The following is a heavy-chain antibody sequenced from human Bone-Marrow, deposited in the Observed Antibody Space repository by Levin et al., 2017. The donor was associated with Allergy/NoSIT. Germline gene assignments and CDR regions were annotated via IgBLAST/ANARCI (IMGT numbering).Heavy chain of an antibody. CDR1: CYSIRNGYN. V-gene: IGHV4-38-2*01. J-gene: IGHJ4*02. CDR3: ARAGMITFGGSHFDY. D-gene: IGHD3-16*01. CDR2: IYHSGST. Sequence: RSQTLSLTCGVSCYSIRNGYNWGWIRQSPGKGLEWIASIYHSGSTYYNPSLKSRVTISVDTSKNQFSLKLSSLTAADTAVYYCARAGMITFGGSHFDYWGQGALVTVSS.